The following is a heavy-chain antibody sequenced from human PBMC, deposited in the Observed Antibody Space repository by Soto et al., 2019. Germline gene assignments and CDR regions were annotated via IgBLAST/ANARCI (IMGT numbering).Heavy chain of an antibody. CDR2: IYYSGST. CDR3: ARGLRGIDS. Sequence: SETLSLTCTVSRGSISSNNYYWGWVRQPPGQGLEWIGSIYYSGSTYYNPSLKSRITISEDAFKSQFSLKLTSVTAADTAVYYCARGLRGIDSWGQGTLVTVSS. D-gene: IGHD3-10*01. CDR1: RGSISSNNYY. V-gene: IGHV4-39*01. J-gene: IGHJ4*02.